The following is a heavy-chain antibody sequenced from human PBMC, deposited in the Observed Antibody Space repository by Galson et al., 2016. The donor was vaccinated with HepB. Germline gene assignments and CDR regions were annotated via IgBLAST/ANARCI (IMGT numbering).Heavy chain of an antibody. J-gene: IGHJ3*01. CDR2: IYWNDDE. CDR1: GFSLTTPGVG. Sequence: PALVKPTQTLTLTCTFSGFSLTTPGVGVGWIRQPPGKALEWLAFIYWNDDERYSPSLKSRLSITKDTSKNQVVLTMTNMDPVDTATYYCTRAVPAAPVNGVFGVWGQGTVVTVAS. D-gene: IGHD2-2*01. V-gene: IGHV2-5*01. CDR3: TRAVPAAPVNGVFGV.